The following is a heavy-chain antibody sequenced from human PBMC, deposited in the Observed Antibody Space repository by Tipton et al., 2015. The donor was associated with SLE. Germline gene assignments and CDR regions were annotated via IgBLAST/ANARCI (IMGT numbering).Heavy chain of an antibody. V-gene: IGHV3-30*04. Sequence: SLRLSCAASGFTFSNYAMHWVRQAPGKGLECLAVISYDGSNKYYADSVTGRFTISRDNSKNSLYLQMNSLRAEDTAVYYCAYSAYYDFWSGYYIFDYWGQGTLVTVSS. CDR2: ISYDGSNK. D-gene: IGHD3-3*01. J-gene: IGHJ4*02. CDR3: AYSAYYDFWSGYYIFDY. CDR1: GFTFSNYA.